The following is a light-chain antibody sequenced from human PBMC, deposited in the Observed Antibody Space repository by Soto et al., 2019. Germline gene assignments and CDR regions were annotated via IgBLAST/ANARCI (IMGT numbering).Light chain of an antibody. V-gene: IGLV2-23*03. CDR1: SSDVGGYNY. Sequence: QSALTQPASVSGSPGQSITISCTGTSSDVGGYNYVSWYQHHPGKAPKLMIYEGSKRPSGVSDRFSGSKSGNTASLTISGLQADDEADYYCCSYAGSANVFGTGTTVTV. CDR2: EGS. CDR3: CSYAGSANV. J-gene: IGLJ1*01.